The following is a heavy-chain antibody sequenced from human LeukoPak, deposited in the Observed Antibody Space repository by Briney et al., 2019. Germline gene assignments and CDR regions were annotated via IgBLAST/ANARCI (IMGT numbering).Heavy chain of an antibody. CDR1: GFTFSSYG. V-gene: IGHV3-30*02. CDR2: IRYDGSNK. CDR3: ARVVGRYYDYVWGSYRIDNDAFDI. D-gene: IGHD3-16*02. J-gene: IGHJ3*02. Sequence: GGSLRLSCAASGFTFSSYGMHWVRQAPGKGLEWVAFIRYDGSNKYYADSVKGRFTISRDNSKNTLYLQMNSLRAEDTAVYYCARVVGRYYDYVWGSYRIDNDAFDIWGQGTMVTVSS.